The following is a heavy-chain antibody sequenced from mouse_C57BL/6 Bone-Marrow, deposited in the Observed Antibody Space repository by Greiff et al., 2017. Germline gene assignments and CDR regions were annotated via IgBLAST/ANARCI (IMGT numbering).Heavy chain of an antibody. CDR1: GYTFTSYG. CDR3: ARSGYHEVYFDV. D-gene: IGHD2-2*01. Sequence: VQGVESGAELARPGASVKLSCKASGYTFTSYGISWVKQRTGQGLEWIGEIYPRSGNTYYNEKFKGKATLTADKSSSTAYMELRSLTSEDSAVYFCARSGYHEVYFDVWGTGTTVTVSS. CDR2: IYPRSGNT. J-gene: IGHJ1*03. V-gene: IGHV1-81*01.